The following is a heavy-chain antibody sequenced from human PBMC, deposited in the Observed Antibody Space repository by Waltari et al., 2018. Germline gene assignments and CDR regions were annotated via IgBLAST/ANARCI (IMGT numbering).Heavy chain of an antibody. CDR2: INMDGSIR. CDR3: VLYSSEFLGDC. V-gene: IGHV3-74*01. D-gene: IGHD6-19*01. Sequence: EVHLVESGGGLVQPGGSLRLSCAASGFTFSNYWKHWVRQAPGKGLVAIKHINMDGSIRNYADSVKGRFTISRDNAKNTLFLQMNSLRAEDTAVYYCVLYSSEFLGDCWGQGTLVTVSS. CDR1: GFTFSNYW. J-gene: IGHJ4*02.